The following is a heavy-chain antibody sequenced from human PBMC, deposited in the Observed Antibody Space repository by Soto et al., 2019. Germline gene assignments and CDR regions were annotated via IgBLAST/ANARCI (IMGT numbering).Heavy chain of an antibody. CDR1: GYTFTSYG. J-gene: IGHJ4*02. D-gene: IGHD4-17*01. CDR2: ISAYNGNT. CDR3: ASFRLDYGDLNY. V-gene: IGHV1-18*04. Sequence: ASVKVSCKASGYTFTSYGISWVRQAPGQGLERMGWISAYNGNTNYAQKLQGRVTMTTDTSTSTAYMELRSLRSDDTAVYYCASFRLDYGDLNYWGQGTLVTVSS.